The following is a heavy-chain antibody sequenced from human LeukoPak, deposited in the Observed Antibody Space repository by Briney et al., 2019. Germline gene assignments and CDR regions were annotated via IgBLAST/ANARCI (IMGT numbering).Heavy chain of an antibody. V-gene: IGHV1-2*02. D-gene: IGHD1-7*01. CDR1: GYTFTGYY. J-gene: IGHJ6*03. Sequence: EASVKVSCKASGYTFTGYYMHWVRQAPGQGLEWMGWINPNSGGTNYAQKFQGRVTMTRDTSISTAYMELSRLRSDDTAVYYCASNYNWNCDLGIYYYYYMDVWGKGTTVTVSS. CDR3: ASNYNWNCDLGIYYYYYMDV. CDR2: INPNSGGT.